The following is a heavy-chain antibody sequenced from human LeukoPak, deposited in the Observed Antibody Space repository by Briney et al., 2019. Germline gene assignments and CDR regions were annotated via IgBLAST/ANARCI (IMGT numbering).Heavy chain of an antibody. V-gene: IGHV1-69*01. CDR3: ARDNKTSYSYFMDV. Sequence: SVTVTLKCSVCTFGSYVFDGLRQPPGQGLEWMGGIIPIFGTANYAQKFQGRVTISADESTSTAYMYLSSLRSDDTAVYYCARDNKTSYSYFMDVWGKGTTVTVSS. J-gene: IGHJ6*03. D-gene: IGHD2/OR15-2a*01. CDR2: IIPIFGTA. CDR1: VCTFGSYV.